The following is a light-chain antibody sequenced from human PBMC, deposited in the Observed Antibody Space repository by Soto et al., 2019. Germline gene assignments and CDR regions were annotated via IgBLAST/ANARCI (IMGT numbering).Light chain of an antibody. CDR2: DAS. J-gene: IGKJ1*01. CDR1: QSISSW. Sequence: DIQMTQSPSTLSASVGHRVTITCRASQSISSWLAWYQQKPGKAPKLLIYDASSLESGVPSRFSGSGSGTEFSLTISSLQPDDFAPYYCQQYNSYSWTFGQGTKVEIK. CDR3: QQYNSYSWT. V-gene: IGKV1-5*01.